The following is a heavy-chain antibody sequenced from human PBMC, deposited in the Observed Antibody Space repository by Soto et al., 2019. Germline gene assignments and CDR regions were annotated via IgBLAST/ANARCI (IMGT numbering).Heavy chain of an antibody. D-gene: IGHD5-18*01. Sequence: QVQLVQSGAEVKKPGSSVKVSCKASGGTFSSYAISWVRQAPGQGLEWMGGIIPIFGTANYAQKFQGRVTITADESTSTAYLELSSLRSEDTAVYYCARALAGDTAIRRFSYYYGMDVWGQGTTVTVSS. CDR2: IIPIFGTA. CDR1: GGTFSSYA. J-gene: IGHJ6*02. V-gene: IGHV1-69*01. CDR3: ARALAGDTAIRRFSYYYGMDV.